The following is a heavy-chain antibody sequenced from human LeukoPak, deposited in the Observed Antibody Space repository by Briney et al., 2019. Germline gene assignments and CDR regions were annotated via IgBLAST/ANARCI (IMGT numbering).Heavy chain of an antibody. D-gene: IGHD4-23*01. J-gene: IGHJ4*02. Sequence: ASVKVSCKASGYTFTGYYMHWVRQAPGQGLEWMGWINPNNGGTKYEQRFQGRVTVTRDTSISTAYMELSRLRSDDTAVYYCARGSPLYSGSNRPLEYWGQGTLVTVSS. CDR3: ARGSPLYSGSNRPLEY. CDR1: GYTFTGYY. CDR2: INPNNGGT. V-gene: IGHV1-2*02.